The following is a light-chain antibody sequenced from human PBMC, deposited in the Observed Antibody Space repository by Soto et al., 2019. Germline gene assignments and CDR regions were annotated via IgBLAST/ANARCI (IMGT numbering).Light chain of an antibody. CDR2: EVS. CDR3: SSYAGSNRV. Sequence: QSALTQPPSASGSPGQSVTISCTGTSSDVGGYNYVSWYQQHPGKAPKLMIYEVSKRPSGVPDRFSGSKSGNTASLTVSGLQAEDEADYYCSSYAGSNRVFGTGTKLTDL. CDR1: SSDVGGYNY. J-gene: IGLJ1*01. V-gene: IGLV2-8*01.